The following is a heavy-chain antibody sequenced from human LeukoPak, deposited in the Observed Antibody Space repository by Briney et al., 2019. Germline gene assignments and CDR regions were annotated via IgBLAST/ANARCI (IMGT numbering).Heavy chain of an antibody. Sequence: GGSLRLSCAASGFTFSDYGMHWVRQAPGKGLEWLSHISSTGGTIYYADSVKGRLTVSRDNAKNSLYLQMNSLRAEDTAVYYCAKSDPYGDSLIEIWGQGALVTVSS. J-gene: IGHJ4*02. D-gene: IGHD4-17*01. V-gene: IGHV3-48*04. CDR3: AKSDPYGDSLIEI. CDR1: GFTFSDYG. CDR2: ISSTGGTI.